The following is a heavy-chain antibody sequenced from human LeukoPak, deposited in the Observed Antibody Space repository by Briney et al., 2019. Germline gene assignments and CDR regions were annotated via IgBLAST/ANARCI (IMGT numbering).Heavy chain of an antibody. CDR3: ARLYSNSWYYFDY. Sequence: SETLSLICTVSGGTLSSYYWSWIRQPPGKGLEWIGYIYYSGSTNYNPSLKSRVTISVHTPKKQFSLKLSSVTAADTAVYHCARLYSNSWYYFDYWGQGALVTVSS. V-gene: IGHV4-59*01. CDR1: GGTLSSYY. J-gene: IGHJ4*02. D-gene: IGHD6-13*01. CDR2: IYYSGST.